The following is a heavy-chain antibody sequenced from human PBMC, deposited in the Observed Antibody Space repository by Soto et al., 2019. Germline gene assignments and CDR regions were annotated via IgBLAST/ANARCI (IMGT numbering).Heavy chain of an antibody. Sequence: EVQLLESGGGLVQPGGSLRLSCAASGFTYDSYAMSWVRQAPGKGLEWVSGINSGGTVAHYADSVKGRFAISRDNSKNPLCLEMNSLRADDTGLYYCAISTGGFGGLFVVPSDYWGQGTLVTVS. CDR3: AISTGGFGGLFVVPSDY. CDR2: INSGGTVA. J-gene: IGHJ4*02. CDR1: GFTYDSYA. V-gene: IGHV3-23*01. D-gene: IGHD3-16*01.